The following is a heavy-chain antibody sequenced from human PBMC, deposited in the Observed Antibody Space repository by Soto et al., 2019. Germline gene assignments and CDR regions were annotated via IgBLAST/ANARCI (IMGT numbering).Heavy chain of an antibody. CDR1: GFTFDDYA. CDR2: ISWNSGSI. D-gene: IGHD3-22*01. J-gene: IGHJ3*01. Sequence: GGSLRLSCAASGFTFDDYAMHWFRQAPGKGLEWVSGISWNSGSIGYADSVKGRFTISRDNAKNSLYLQMNSLRAEDTALYYCAKDSFPDSSGYYYWWGQGTMVTVSS. V-gene: IGHV3-9*01. CDR3: AKDSFPDSSGYYYW.